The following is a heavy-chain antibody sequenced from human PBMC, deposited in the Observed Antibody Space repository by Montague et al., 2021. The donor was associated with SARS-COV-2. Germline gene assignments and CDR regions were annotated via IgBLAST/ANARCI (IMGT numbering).Heavy chain of an antibody. CDR3: ARGLPVTTLFYYFGMDV. V-gene: IGHV4-34*01. CDR1: GGSFSGSY. CDR2: INHYGST. D-gene: IGHD4-11*01. J-gene: IGHJ6*02. Sequence: ETLSLTCAVYGGSFSGSYWSWIRQPPGKGLEWIGEINHYGSTNYNPSLKSRVTMSVDTSKNQFSLKLSSVTAADTAVYYCARGLPVTTLFYYFGMDVWGQGTTVTVSS.